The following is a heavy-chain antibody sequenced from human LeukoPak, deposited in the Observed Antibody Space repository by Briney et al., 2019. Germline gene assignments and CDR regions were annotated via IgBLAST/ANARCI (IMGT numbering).Heavy chain of an antibody. CDR1: GGSISSSSYY. CDR3: ARRRGNFWSDYYAFDY. Sequence: SETLSLTCTVSGGSISSSSYYWSWIRQPPGKGLEWIGYIYYSGSTNYNPSLTSRVTISLDTSKNQFSLKLSSVTAADTAVYYCARRRGNFWSDYYAFDYWGLGTLVTISS. J-gene: IGHJ4*02. V-gene: IGHV4-61*05. CDR2: IYYSGST. D-gene: IGHD3-3*01.